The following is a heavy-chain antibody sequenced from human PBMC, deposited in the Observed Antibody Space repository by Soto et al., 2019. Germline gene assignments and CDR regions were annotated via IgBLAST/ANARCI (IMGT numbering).Heavy chain of an antibody. Sequence: GGSLRLSCAASGFSFSNYDMSWVRQVPGKGLECVSSISGSGGTRNYADSVKGRFTVSRDNSKNTLYLQMNSLRAEDTAVYYCAKVGGRDSDFDSWGQGTLVTVSS. J-gene: IGHJ4*02. D-gene: IGHD1-26*01. CDR3: AKVGGRDSDFDS. CDR2: ISGSGGTR. CDR1: GFSFSNYD. V-gene: IGHV3-23*01.